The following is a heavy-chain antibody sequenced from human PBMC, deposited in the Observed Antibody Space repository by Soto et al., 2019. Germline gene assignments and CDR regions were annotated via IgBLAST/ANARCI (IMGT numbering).Heavy chain of an antibody. Sequence: QVQLVQSGAEVKKPGSSVKVSCKASGGTFSSYAISWARQAPGQGLEWMGGIIPIFGTANYAQKFQGRVTMPADEATSTPYMELSSLRSEDTAVYYCARDLSDSGGGCDYWGQGTLVTVSS. V-gene: IGHV1-69*12. CDR3: ARDLSDSGGGCDY. CDR2: IIPIFGTA. CDR1: GGTFSSYA. D-gene: IGHD3-16*01. J-gene: IGHJ4*02.